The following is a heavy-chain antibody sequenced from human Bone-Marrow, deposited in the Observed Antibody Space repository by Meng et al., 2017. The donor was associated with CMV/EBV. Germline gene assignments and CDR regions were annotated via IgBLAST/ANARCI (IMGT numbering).Heavy chain of an antibody. CDR1: GFTFSGSA. CDR3: AIGHCRTTTCYTGEF. D-gene: IGHD2-2*02. Sequence: GESLKISCAASGFTFSGSAMHWVRQAPGKGLEWVSFISSSDNSIYYADSVQGRFTISRDNAKNSLYLQMDGLRAEDTAIYYCAIGHCRTTTCYTGEFWGQGTLVTVSS. CDR2: ISSSDNSI. V-gene: IGHV3-48*03. J-gene: IGHJ4*02.